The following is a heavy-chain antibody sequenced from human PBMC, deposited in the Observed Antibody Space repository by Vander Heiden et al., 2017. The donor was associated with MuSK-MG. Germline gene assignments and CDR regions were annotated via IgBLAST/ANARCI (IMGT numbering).Heavy chain of an antibody. Sequence: EVQLVESGGGLVKPGGSLRLSCAASGFTFSNAWVSWVRQAPGKGLEWVGRIKSKTDGGTTDYAAPVKGRFTISRDDSKNTLYLQMNSLKTEDTAVYYCTTEDYYGSLRYWGQGTLVTVSS. J-gene: IGHJ4*02. D-gene: IGHD3-10*01. CDR3: TTEDYYGSLRY. CDR2: IKSKTDGGTT. CDR1: GFTFSNAW. V-gene: IGHV3-15*01.